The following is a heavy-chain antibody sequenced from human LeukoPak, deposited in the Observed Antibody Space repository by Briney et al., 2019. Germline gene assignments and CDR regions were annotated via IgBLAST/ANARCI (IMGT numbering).Heavy chain of an antibody. V-gene: IGHV4-30-2*01. D-gene: IGHD2-2*01. Sequence: SQTLSLTCTVSGGSISSGGYYWSWIRQPPGKGLEWIGEINHSGSTNYNPSLKSRVTISVGTSKNQFSLKLSSVTAADTAVYYCARGRWRYCSSTSCPRYYYGMDVWGQGTTVTVSS. J-gene: IGHJ6*02. CDR2: INHSGST. CDR3: ARGRWRYCSSTSCPRYYYGMDV. CDR1: GGSISSGGYY.